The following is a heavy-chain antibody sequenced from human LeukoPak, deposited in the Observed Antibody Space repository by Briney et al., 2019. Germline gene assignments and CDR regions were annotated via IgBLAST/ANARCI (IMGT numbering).Heavy chain of an antibody. D-gene: IGHD6-19*01. CDR1: GFSFSNYL. Sequence: GGSLRLSCAASGFSFSNYLMTWVRQAPGKGLEWVSSISTSGGDTYYADSVKGRFTISRDNSKSTLFLQMNSLRADDTAVYYCAKKSSGWHIAGDFWGQGTLVTVSS. CDR2: ISTSGGDT. J-gene: IGHJ4*02. V-gene: IGHV3-23*01. CDR3: AKKSSGWHIAGDF.